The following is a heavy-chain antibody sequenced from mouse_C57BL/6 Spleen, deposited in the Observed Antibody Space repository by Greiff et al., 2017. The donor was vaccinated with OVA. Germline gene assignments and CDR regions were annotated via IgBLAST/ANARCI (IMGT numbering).Heavy chain of an antibody. V-gene: IGHV1-43*01. D-gene: IGHD2-4*01. CDR1: GYSFTGYY. J-gene: IGHJ4*01. CDR2: INPSTGGT. Sequence: EVQLQQSGPELVKPGASVKISCKASGYSFTGYYMHWVKQSSEKSLEWIGEINPSTGGTSYNQKFKGKATLTVDKSSSTAYMQLKSLTSEDSAVYYSARGDEYEGKYYAMGYCGQGNSVTVSS. CDR3: ARGDEYEGKYYAMGY.